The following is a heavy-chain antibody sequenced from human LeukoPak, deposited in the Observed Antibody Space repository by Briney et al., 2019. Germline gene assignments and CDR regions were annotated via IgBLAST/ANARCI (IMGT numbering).Heavy chain of an antibody. D-gene: IGHD3-10*02. CDR3: AELGITMVGGV. Sequence: GGSLRLSCAASGFTFSSYSMNWVRQAPGKGLEWVSYISSSSSTIYYADSVKGRFTISRDNAKNSLYLQMNSLRAEDTAVYYCAELGITMVGGVWGKGTTVTISS. CDR2: ISSSSSTI. J-gene: IGHJ6*04. CDR1: GFTFSSYS. V-gene: IGHV3-48*04.